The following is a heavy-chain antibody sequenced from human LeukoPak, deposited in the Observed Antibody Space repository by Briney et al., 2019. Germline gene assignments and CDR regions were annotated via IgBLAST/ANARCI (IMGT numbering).Heavy chain of an antibody. D-gene: IGHD2-15*01. V-gene: IGHV3-49*03. Sequence: PGGSLRLSCTASGFTFGDYAMSWFRQAPGKGLEWVGFIRSKAYGGTTEYAASVKGRFTISRDDSKSIAYLQMNSLKTEDTAVYYCTRGYCSGGSCYPFDYWGQGTLVTVSS. CDR2: IRSKAYGGTT. CDR1: GFTFGDYA. J-gene: IGHJ4*02. CDR3: TRGYCSGGSCYPFDY.